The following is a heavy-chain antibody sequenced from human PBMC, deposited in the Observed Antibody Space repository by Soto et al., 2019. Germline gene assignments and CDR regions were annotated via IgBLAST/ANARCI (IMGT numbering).Heavy chain of an antibody. CDR1: GGSFSGYY. D-gene: IGHD2-21*02. J-gene: IGHJ5*02. Sequence: QVQLQQWGAGLLKPSETLSLTCAVYGGSFSGYYWSWIRQPPGKGLEWIGEINHSGSTNYNPSLKGRVTISVDTSKNQFSLKLSSVTAADTAVYYCARGGGTIVVVTATSKWFAPWGQGTLVTVSS. CDR2: INHSGST. CDR3: ARGGGTIVVVTATSKWFAP. V-gene: IGHV4-34*01.